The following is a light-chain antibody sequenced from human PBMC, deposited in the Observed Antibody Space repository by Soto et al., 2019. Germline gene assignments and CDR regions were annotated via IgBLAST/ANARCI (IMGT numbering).Light chain of an antibody. CDR2: GAS. CDR3: QQYNHWRSIS. V-gene: IGKV3-15*01. Sequence: EIVLTQSPGTLSLSPGERATLYCRASQSVSNNYLAWYQQKPGQAPRLLIYGASTRATGIPARFSGSGSGTEFTLTISSLQSEDFAVYYCQQYNHWRSISFGQGTRLEI. CDR1: QSVSNN. J-gene: IGKJ5*01.